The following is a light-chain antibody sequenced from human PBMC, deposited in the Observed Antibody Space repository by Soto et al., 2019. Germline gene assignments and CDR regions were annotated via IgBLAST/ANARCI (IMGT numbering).Light chain of an antibody. CDR3: QQYNSYSPWT. CDR1: QNINNY. V-gene: IGKV1-16*01. CDR2: AAS. Sequence: DIQMTQSPSSLSASVGDRVTITCQASQNINNYLNWYQQKPGRAPKLLIYAASTLQSGVPSRFSGSGSGTEFTLTISSLQPDDFATYYCQQYNSYSPWTFGQGTKVDIK. J-gene: IGKJ1*01.